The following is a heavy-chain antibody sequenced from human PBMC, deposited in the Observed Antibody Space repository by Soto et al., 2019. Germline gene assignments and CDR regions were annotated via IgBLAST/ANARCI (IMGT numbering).Heavy chain of an antibody. D-gene: IGHD6-13*01. V-gene: IGHV3-43D*04. CDR2: ISWDGGST. CDR1: GFTFDDYA. J-gene: IGHJ6*02. Sequence: GGSLRLSCAASGFTFDDYAMHWVRQAPGKGLEWVSLISWDGGSTYYADSVKGRFTISRDNSKNSLYLQMNSLRAEDTALYYCAKALLRQQLDPNYYYYGMDVWGQGTTVTVSS. CDR3: AKALLRQQLDPNYYYYGMDV.